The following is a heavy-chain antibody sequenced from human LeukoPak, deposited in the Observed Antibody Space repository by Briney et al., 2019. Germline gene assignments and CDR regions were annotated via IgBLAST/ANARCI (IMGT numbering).Heavy chain of an antibody. CDR2: IYYSGST. Sequence: SETLSLTCTVSGGSISSYYWTWIRQPPGKGLEWIGYIYYSGSTNYNPSLKSRVTISVDTSKNQFSLKVTSVTAADTAVYYCARGTHQLWFLDNWGQGTLVTVSS. D-gene: IGHD3-10*01. CDR1: GGSISSYY. J-gene: IGHJ4*02. V-gene: IGHV4-59*01. CDR3: ARGTHQLWFLDN.